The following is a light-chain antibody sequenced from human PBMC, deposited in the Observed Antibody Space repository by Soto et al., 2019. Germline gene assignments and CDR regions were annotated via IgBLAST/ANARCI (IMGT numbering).Light chain of an antibody. CDR3: QHHNAQPLT. CDR2: GAS. J-gene: IGKJ4*01. V-gene: IGKV3-15*01. CDR1: QSISSN. Sequence: EIVMTQSPSTLSVSPGERATLSCRASQSISSNLAWYQQKPGQAPRLLIFGASTWPTGVPVSFSGSGSGTEFTLTISSLQPEDFAVYHCQHHNAQPLTFGQGTKVEIK.